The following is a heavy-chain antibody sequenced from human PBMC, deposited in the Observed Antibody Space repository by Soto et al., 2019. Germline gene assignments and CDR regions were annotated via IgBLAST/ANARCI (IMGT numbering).Heavy chain of an antibody. J-gene: IGHJ4*02. Sequence: QITLKESGPTLVKPTQTLTLTCIFSGFSFTTGGVGVGWIRQPPGKALEWLAVIYWDDDKLYSPALKDRLTITKDASKNQVVLTLTNMDPVDTATYYGAHSPYFGDKLDYWGQGTLVTVSS. V-gene: IGHV2-5*02. D-gene: IGHD4-17*01. CDR2: IYWDDDK. CDR3: AHSPYFGDKLDY. CDR1: GFSFTTGGVG.